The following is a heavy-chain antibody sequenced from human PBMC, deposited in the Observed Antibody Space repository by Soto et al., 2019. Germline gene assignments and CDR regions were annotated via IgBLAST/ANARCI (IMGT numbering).Heavy chain of an antibody. CDR3: AKSSLERHISDY. Sequence: EVQLSESGGGLVQPGGSLRLSCTASGFIFSNYVMTWVRQAPGKGLEWVSSISGSGGSTYYTDSVKGRFTISRDNSTHTLFLQINRLRAEATAVYAYAKSSLERHISDYWGQGTLVTVSS. CDR1: GFIFSNYV. CDR2: ISGSGGST. V-gene: IGHV3-23*01. J-gene: IGHJ4*02. D-gene: IGHD1-1*01.